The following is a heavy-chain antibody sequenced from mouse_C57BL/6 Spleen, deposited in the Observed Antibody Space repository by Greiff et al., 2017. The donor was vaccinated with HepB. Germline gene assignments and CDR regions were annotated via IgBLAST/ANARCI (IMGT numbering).Heavy chain of an antibody. V-gene: IGHV1-82*01. D-gene: IGHD1-1*01. CDR1: GYAFSSSW. CDR2: IYPGDGDT. J-gene: IGHJ1*03. CDR3: ARPNYYGSSYAWYFDV. Sequence: LQESGPELVKPGASVKISCKASGYAFSSSWMNWVKQRPGKGLEWIGRIYPGDGDTNYNGKFKGKATLTADKSSSTAYMQLSSLTSEDSAVYFCARPNYYGSSYAWYFDVWGTGTTVTVSS.